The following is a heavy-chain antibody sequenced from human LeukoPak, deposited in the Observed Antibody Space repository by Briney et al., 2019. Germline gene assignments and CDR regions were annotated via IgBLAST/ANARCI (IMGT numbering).Heavy chain of an antibody. CDR3: ARRRDLYSGSYYPFDY. D-gene: IGHD1-26*01. Sequence: GESLKISCKGSGYSFTSYWIGWVRQMPGKGLKWMGIIYPGDSDARYSSSFQGQVTISADKSISTAYLQWSSLKASGTAMYYCARRRDLYSGSYYPFDYWGQGTLVTVSS. J-gene: IGHJ4*02. CDR2: IYPGDSDA. V-gene: IGHV5-51*01. CDR1: GYSFTSYW.